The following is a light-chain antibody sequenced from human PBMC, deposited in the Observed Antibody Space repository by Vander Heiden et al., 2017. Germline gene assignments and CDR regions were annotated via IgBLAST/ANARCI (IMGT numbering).Light chain of an antibody. CDR2: DVS. CDR3: RQHNSYPHT. Sequence: IHMTHSPSSLSASVGDRVTITCRASQGISNDLGSYQQKPGKAPKRLIYDVSSLQSAVPSGFSGSGSGTEFTLTIISLQPEDFATYYCRQHNSYPHTFGQGTKLEIK. CDR1: QGISND. V-gene: IGKV1-17*01. J-gene: IGKJ2*01.